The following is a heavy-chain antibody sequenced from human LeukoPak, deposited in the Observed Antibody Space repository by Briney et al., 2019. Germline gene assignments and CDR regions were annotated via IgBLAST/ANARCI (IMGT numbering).Heavy chain of an antibody. CDR1: GFTFSSYA. Sequence: PGGSLRLSCAASGFTFSSYAMSWVRQAPGKGLEWVSAISGSGGSTYYADSVKGRFTISRDNSKNTLYLQMNSLRAEDTAVYYCAKDYEEYSSSEYFQHWGQGTLVTVSS. CDR3: AKDYEEYSSSEYFQH. D-gene: IGHD6-6*01. CDR2: ISGSGGST. V-gene: IGHV3-23*01. J-gene: IGHJ1*01.